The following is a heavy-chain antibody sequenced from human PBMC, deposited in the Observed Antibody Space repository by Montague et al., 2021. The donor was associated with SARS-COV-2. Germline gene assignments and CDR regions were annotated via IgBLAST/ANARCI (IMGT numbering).Heavy chain of an antibody. CDR2: IYYTGNT. V-gene: IGHV4-4*02. J-gene: IGHJ6*02. CDR3: ARGGTYHYGMDV. D-gene: IGHD3-16*01. CDR1: DGSISSPNW. Sequence: ETLSLTCAVSDGSISSPNWWNWVRQPPGRGLEWIGEIYYTGNTNYNPSLKSRVTIFIDKSKNHFSLQLSSVTAADTAVYYCARGGTYHYGMDVWGQGTTVTVSS.